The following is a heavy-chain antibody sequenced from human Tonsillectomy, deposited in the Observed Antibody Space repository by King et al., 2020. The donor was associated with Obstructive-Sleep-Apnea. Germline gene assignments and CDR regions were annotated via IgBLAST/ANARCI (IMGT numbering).Heavy chain of an antibody. CDR2: IYYSGNT. CDR3: ARDGGYSGYVGYFDY. D-gene: IGHD5-12*01. CDR1: GGSISSYS. V-gene: IGHV4-59*01. J-gene: IGHJ4*02. Sequence: VQLQESGPGLVKPSETLSLTCTVSGGSISSYSWSWIRQPPGKGLEWIGYIYYSGNTNYNPSLKSRVTISVDMSKNQFSLKLSSVTAADTAVYYCARDGGYSGYVGYFDYWGQGTLVTVSS.